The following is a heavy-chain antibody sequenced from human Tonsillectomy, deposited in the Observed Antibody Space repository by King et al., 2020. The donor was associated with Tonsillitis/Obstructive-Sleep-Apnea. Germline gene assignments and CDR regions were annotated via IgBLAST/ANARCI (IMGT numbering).Heavy chain of an antibody. V-gene: IGHV3-23*01. Sequence: VQLLESGGGLVQPGGSLRLSCAASGFTFSSYAMNWVRQAPGKGLEWGSTISGSGDGTYYADSVKSRFSISRDTSKNTLYLQMNGLRAEDTAVYYCAKGVGATGVRGYFDYWGQGALVTVSS. D-gene: IGHD1-26*01. J-gene: IGHJ4*02. CDR1: GFTFSSYA. CDR3: AKGVGATGVRGYFDY. CDR2: ISGSGDGT.